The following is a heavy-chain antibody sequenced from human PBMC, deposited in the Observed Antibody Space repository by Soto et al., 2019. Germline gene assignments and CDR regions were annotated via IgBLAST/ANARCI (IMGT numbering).Heavy chain of an antibody. CDR3: SSSEHRAGQH. CDR1: GFRISSYW. CDR2: IKEDGSEK. J-gene: IGHJ4*02. V-gene: IGHV3-7*03. Sequence: GGSLRLSCAASGFRISSYWMSWVRQAPGKGLEWVAHIKEDGSEKLYADSVKGRFTISRDNAKNTLYLEMDSLRVEDTAVYFSSSSEHRAGQHWGQGTLVTVSS. D-gene: IGHD2-21*01.